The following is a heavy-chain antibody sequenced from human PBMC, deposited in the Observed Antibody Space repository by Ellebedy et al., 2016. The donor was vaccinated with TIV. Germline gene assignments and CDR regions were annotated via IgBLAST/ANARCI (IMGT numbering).Heavy chain of an antibody. V-gene: IGHV3-74*01. CDR1: GFTFSSYW. J-gene: IGHJ6*02. CDR3: AKHTVTYGMDV. CDR2: INSDGSST. D-gene: IGHD4-11*01. Sequence: ETLSLTCAASGFTFSSYWMHWVRQVPGKGLVWVSRINSDGSSTSYADSVKGRFTISRDNAKNTLYLQMNSLRAEDTAVYYCAKHTVTYGMDVWGQGTTVTVSS.